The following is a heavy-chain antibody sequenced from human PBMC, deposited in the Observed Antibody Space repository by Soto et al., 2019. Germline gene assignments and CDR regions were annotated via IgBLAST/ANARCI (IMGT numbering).Heavy chain of an antibody. Sequence: EVQLLESGGGLVQPGESLSLSCAASGFTFSSYAMSWVRQAPGQGLEWVSVISGSDDGTYYADSVKGRFTISRDNSTNTVYLQMTSLMAEDTAVYYCAKRSSSTTFDYWGEVTLGSVSS. V-gene: IGHV3-23*01. J-gene: IGHJ4*01. CDR1: GFTFSSYA. D-gene: IGHD6-6*01. CDR3: AKRSSSTTFDY. CDR2: ISGSDDGT.